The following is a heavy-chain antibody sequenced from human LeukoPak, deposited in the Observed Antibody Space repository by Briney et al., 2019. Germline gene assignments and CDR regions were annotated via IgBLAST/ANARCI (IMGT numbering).Heavy chain of an antibody. D-gene: IGHD3-10*01. CDR2: IYYSGNT. J-gene: IGHJ4*02. Sequence: SETLSLTCTVSGDSISSSSSYWGWIRQPPGKGLEWIGSIYYSGNTYYNTSLKSRVTISVDTSKNQFSLKLSSVTAADTAVYYCARRFPPLDYWGQGTLVTVSS. V-gene: IGHV4-39*01. CDR1: GDSISSSSSY. CDR3: ARRFPPLDY.